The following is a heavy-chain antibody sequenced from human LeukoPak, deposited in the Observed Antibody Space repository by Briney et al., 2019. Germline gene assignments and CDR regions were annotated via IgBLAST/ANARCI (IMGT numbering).Heavy chain of an antibody. J-gene: IGHJ5*02. CDR3: ARDRVGILTGYYSLNWFDP. CDR2: INPNSGDT. V-gene: IGHV1-2*02. CDR1: GYIFTDYY. Sequence: GASVEVSCKASGYIFTDYYIHWVRQAPGQGLEWMGWINPNSGDTNCAQKFQGRVTMTRDTSISAAYMELSRLRSDDTAVYYCARDRVGILTGYYSLNWFDPWGQGTLVTVSS. D-gene: IGHD3-9*01.